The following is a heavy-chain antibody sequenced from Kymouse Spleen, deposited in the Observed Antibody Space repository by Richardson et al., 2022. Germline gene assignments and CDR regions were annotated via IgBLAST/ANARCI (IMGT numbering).Heavy chain of an antibody. D-gene: IGHD3-10*01. V-gene: IGHV3-9*01. J-gene: IGHJ6*02. Sequence: EVQLVESGGGLVQPGRSLRLSCAASGFTFDDYAMHWVRQAPGKGLEWVSGISWNSGSIGYADSVKGRFTISRDNAKNSLYLQMNSLRAEDTALYYCAKDMARITMVRGVIPHYYYYYGMDVWGQGTTVTVSS. CDR1: GFTFDDYA. CDR2: ISWNSGSI. CDR3: AKDMARITMVRGVIPHYYYYYGMDV.